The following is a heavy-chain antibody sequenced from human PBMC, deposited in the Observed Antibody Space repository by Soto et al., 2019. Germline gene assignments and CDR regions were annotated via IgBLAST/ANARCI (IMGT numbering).Heavy chain of an antibody. D-gene: IGHD6-13*01. CDR3: ARESWHYYGMDG. CDR2: SSAYNGNT. V-gene: IGHV1-18*04. CDR1: GYTFTSYV. J-gene: IGHJ6*02. Sequence: QVQLVPSGAEVKKPGASVKVSCKAPGYTFTSYVISWVRQAPGQGLEWMGWSSAYNGNTNYAQKLQGIVTRTTDKSTSTAYMELRSRRSDDTAVYYGARESWHYYGMDGWGQGNTVPGSS.